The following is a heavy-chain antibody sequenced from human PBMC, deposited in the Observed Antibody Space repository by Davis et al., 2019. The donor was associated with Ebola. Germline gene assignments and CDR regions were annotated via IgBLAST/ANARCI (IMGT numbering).Heavy chain of an antibody. D-gene: IGHD6-19*01. CDR3: ARDRGGSLYSSGWNDY. J-gene: IGHJ4*02. CDR1: GYTFTSYY. CDR2: IIPILGIA. Sequence: SVKVSCKASGYTFTSYYMHWVRQAPGQGLEWMGRIIPILGIANYAQKFQGRVTITADKSTSTAYMELSSLRSEDTAVYYCARDRGGSLYSSGWNDYWGQGTLVTVSS. V-gene: IGHV1-69*04.